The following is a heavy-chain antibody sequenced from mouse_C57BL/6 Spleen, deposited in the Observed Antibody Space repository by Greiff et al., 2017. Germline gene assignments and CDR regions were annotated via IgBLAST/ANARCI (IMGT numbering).Heavy chain of an antibody. J-gene: IGHJ1*03. V-gene: IGHV5-6*02. CDR3: ARPTFYYSRVDWYFDV. Sequence: DVKLVESGGDLVKPGGSLKLSCAASGFTFSSYGMSWVRQTPDKRLEWVATISSGGSYTYYPDSVKGRFTISRDNAKNTLYLQMSSLKSEDTAMYYCARPTFYYSRVDWYFDVWGTGTTVTVSS. CDR2: ISSGGSYT. D-gene: IGHD2-5*01. CDR1: GFTFSSYG.